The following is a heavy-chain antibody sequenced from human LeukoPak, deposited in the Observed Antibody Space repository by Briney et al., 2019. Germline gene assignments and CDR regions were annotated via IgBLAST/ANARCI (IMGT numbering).Heavy chain of an antibody. CDR2: INPNNGGT. J-gene: IGHJ5*02. V-gene: IGHV1-2*02. CDR1: GYTFTDYY. D-gene: IGHD2-15*01. Sequence: GATVKVSCKASGYTFTDYYMHWVRQAPGQGLEWMGWINPNNGGTNYAQNFQGRVTMTRDTSISTAYMELSRLRSDDTAVYYCARDYCSGGSCYDNWFDPWGQGTLVTVSS. CDR3: ARDYCSGGSCYDNWFDP.